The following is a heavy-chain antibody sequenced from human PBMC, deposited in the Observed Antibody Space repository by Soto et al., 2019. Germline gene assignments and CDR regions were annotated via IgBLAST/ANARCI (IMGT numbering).Heavy chain of an antibody. CDR3: ARVERGTATTVVDAFDI. CDR2: MSHSGGT. D-gene: IGHD1-1*01. Sequence: SETLSLTCAVYGGFVSSGNYYWSWIRQPPGKGLEWIGEMSHSGGTHFNPSLKSRVSISVDTSKNQFSLKMSSVTAADTALYYCARVERGTATTVVDAFDIWGPGTMVTVSS. V-gene: IGHV4-61*01. J-gene: IGHJ3*02. CDR1: GGFVSSGNYY.